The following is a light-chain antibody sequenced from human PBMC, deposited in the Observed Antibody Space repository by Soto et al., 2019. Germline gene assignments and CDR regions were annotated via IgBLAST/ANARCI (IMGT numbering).Light chain of an antibody. CDR2: AAS. Sequence: DIQMTQSPWSLSASVGDRVTITCRASQSINRYLNWYQQKPGKAPKLLISAASSLQSGVPSRFSGSGSGTDFTLTISSLQPEDFATYYCQQSYNTPRTFGQGTNLEIK. V-gene: IGKV1-39*01. CDR1: QSINRY. CDR3: QQSYNTPRT. J-gene: IGKJ2*01.